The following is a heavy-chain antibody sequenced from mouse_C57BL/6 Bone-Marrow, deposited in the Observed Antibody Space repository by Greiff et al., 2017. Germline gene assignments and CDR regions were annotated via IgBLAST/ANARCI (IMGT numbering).Heavy chain of an antibody. J-gene: IGHJ2*01. Sequence: VQLQQPGAELVMPGASVKLSCKASGYTFTSYWMHWVKQRPGQGLEWIGEIDPSDSYTNYNQKFKGKSTLTVDKSSSTAYMQLSSLTSEDSAVYYCASERDLDYWGQGTTLTVSS. D-gene: IGHD3-3*01. CDR1: GYTFTSYW. CDR2: IDPSDSYT. V-gene: IGHV1-69*01. CDR3: ASERDLDY.